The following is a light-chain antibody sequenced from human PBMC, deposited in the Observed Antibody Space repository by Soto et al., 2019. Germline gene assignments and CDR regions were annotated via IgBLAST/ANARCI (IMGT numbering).Light chain of an antibody. CDR3: QQYDSYLAT. CDR1: QSIINW. CDR2: NAS. J-gene: IGKJ4*02. V-gene: IGKV1-5*03. Sequence: DIQMTQSPSTLSASLGDRVTITCRASQSIINWLAWYQQKPGKAPKRLIYNASNLETGVPSRFSGSGSVTDFTLTISRLQPDDFATYYCQQYDSYLATVGGGTKVEIK.